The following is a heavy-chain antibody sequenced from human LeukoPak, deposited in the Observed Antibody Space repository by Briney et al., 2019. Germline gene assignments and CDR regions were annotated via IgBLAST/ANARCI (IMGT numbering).Heavy chain of an antibody. CDR2: IYYSGII. J-gene: IGHJ5*02. CDR3: ARSMTVGNWFGP. D-gene: IGHD4-23*01. V-gene: IGHV4-31*11. Sequence: PSETLSLTCAVSGASISSGAYSWSWLRQHPGKGLEWLGYIYYSGIIYYNPSLKSRLTISVDTSKNQFSLNLTSVTAADTAVYYCARSMTVGNWFGPWGQGTLVTVSS. CDR1: GASISSGAYS.